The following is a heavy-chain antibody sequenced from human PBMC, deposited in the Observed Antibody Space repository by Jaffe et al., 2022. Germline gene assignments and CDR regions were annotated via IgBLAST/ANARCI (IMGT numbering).Heavy chain of an antibody. CDR2: IYWDNDK. J-gene: IGHJ4*02. V-gene: IGHV2-5*02. D-gene: IGHD1-7*01. Sequence: QITLKESGPTLVKPTQTLTLTCTFSGFSLSTSGVGVGWIRQPPGKALEWLALIYWDNDKRYSPSLKNRLTITKDTSKNQVVLTMTNMDPVDTATYYCARRSWNYYAIDYWGQGTLVTVSS. CDR3: ARRSWNYYAIDY. CDR1: GFSLSTSGVG.